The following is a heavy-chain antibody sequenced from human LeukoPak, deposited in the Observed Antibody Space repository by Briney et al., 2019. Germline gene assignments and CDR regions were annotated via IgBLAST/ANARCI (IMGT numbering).Heavy chain of an antibody. CDR1: GFTFGDYA. CDR2: IRSKAYGGTT. Sequence: GGSLRLSCTASGFTFGDYAMSWVRQAPGKGLEWVGFIRSKAYGGTTEYAASVKGRFTISRDDSKTIAYLQMNSLKTEDTAVYYCTRTFYAIFGVLNDYWGQGTLVTVSS. V-gene: IGHV3-49*04. J-gene: IGHJ4*02. CDR3: TRTFYAIFGVLNDY. D-gene: IGHD3-3*01.